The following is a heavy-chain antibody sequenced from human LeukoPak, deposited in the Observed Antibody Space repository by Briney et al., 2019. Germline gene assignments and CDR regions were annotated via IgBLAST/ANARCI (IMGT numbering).Heavy chain of an antibody. CDR2: FDPEDGET. J-gene: IGHJ4*02. CDR1: GYTLTELS. CDR3: ARGPGGSTSLDH. Sequence: ASVKVSCKVSGYTLTELSMHWVRQAPGKGLEWMGGFDPEDGETIYAQKFQGRVTMTEDTSTDTAYMELSSLTSEDTAVYYCARGPGGSTSLDHWGQGTLVTVSS. D-gene: IGHD3-16*01. V-gene: IGHV1-24*01.